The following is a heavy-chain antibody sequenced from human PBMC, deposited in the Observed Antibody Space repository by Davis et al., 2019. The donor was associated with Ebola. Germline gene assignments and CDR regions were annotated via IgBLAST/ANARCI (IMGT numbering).Heavy chain of an antibody. CDR1: GYSPSDHY. Sequence: AASVKVSCKASGYSPSDHYMHWVQGAPGKGLEWVGLVDPKAGKTVYAEKFQDRVTITADKSTDIVYMELSSLTYEDTAVYYCATLDILTAYVPYAMDVWGQGTTVTVS. CDR3: ATLDILTAYVPYAMDV. V-gene: IGHV1-69-2*01. CDR2: VDPKAGKT. J-gene: IGHJ6*02. D-gene: IGHD3-9*01.